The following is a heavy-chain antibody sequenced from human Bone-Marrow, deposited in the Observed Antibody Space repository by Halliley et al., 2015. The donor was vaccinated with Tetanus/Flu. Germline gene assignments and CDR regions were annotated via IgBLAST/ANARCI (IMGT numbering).Heavy chain of an antibody. J-gene: IGHJ3*02. CDR1: GFTFASYA. CDR3: AKRKHIVTAKWMVDAFDS. CDR2: MSGSGAET. V-gene: IGHV3-23*01. D-gene: IGHD2-21*02. Sequence: SLRLSCAASGFTFASYAMNWVRQAPGKGLEWVSGMSGSGAETYLADSVKGRFTISRDNSKNTLFLEMNSLRAEDTALYYCAKRKHIVTAKWMVDAFDSWGQGPMVPVPS.